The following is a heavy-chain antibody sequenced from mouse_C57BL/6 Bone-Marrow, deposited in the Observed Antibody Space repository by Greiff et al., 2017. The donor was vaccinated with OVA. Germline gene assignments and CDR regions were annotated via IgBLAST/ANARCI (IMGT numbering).Heavy chain of an antibody. CDR3: ARGNFGSSFYAMDY. CDR1: GFNIKNTY. Sequence: VQLKQSVAALVRPGASVKLSCTASGFNIKNTYMHWVKQRPEQGLEWIGRIDPANDNTKYAPKFQGKATMTADTSSNTAYLQLSSLSSEDTAVYCCARGNFGSSFYAMDYWGQGTSVTVSS. J-gene: IGHJ4*01. CDR2: IDPANDNT. D-gene: IGHD1-1*01. V-gene: IGHV14-3*01.